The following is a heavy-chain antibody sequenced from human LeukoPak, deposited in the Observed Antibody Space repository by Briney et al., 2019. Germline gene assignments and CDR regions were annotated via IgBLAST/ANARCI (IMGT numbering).Heavy chain of an antibody. CDR1: GGSLSGYY. Sequence: PSETLSLTCGVNGGSLSGYYWSWIRQSPGKGLEWIGEINHSGSTNYNPSLKSRVTISVDTSKNQFSLKLRSVTAADTAVYYCARLRYSSGWPYYFDYWGQGTLVTVSS. CDR2: INHSGST. V-gene: IGHV4-34*01. CDR3: ARLRYSSGWPYYFDY. D-gene: IGHD6-19*01. J-gene: IGHJ4*02.